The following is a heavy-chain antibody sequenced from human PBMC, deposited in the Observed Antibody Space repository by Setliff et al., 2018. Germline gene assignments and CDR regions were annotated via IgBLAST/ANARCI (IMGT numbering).Heavy chain of an antibody. CDR3: ARGRNIAARLLGS. J-gene: IGHJ4*02. Sequence: SETLSLTCAAYGGTFSDYHWTWIRQSPEKGLEWIGEINHRGSTNYNPSLKSRVTISIDTSKDQFSLKLISMTAADTAVYYCARGRNIAARLLGSWGQGTPVTVSS. CDR2: INHRGST. D-gene: IGHD6-6*01. CDR1: GGTFSDYH. V-gene: IGHV4-34*01.